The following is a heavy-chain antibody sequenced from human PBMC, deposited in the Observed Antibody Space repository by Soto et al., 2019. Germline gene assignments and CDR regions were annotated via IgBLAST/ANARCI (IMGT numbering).Heavy chain of an antibody. CDR1: GFTFSNYG. Sequence: QVQLVESGGGVVQPGGSLRLSCVASGFTFSNYGMHWVRQAPGKGLEWMGVVAYDGGSTYFADSMRGRISISRDNSKDTLYLQLNTLTSDDTAVYYCAKEPRPYSSGLYFIHWGQGTLVTVSS. D-gene: IGHD6-19*01. V-gene: IGHV3-30*18. CDR3: AKEPRPYSSGLYFIH. J-gene: IGHJ4*02. CDR2: VAYDGGST.